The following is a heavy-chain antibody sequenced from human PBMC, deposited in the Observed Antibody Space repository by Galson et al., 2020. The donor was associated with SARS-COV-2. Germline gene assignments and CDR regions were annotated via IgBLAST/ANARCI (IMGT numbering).Heavy chain of an antibody. Sequence: QLGESLKISCAASGFTFSSYAMHWVRQAPGKGLEWVAVISYDGSNKYYADSVKGRFTISRDNSKNTLYLQMNSLRAEDTAVYYCARAAYYDFWSGYHDAFDIWGQGTMVTVSS. J-gene: IGHJ3*02. V-gene: IGHV3-30*04. CDR1: GFTFSSYA. CDR3: ARAAYYDFWSGYHDAFDI. CDR2: ISYDGSNK. D-gene: IGHD3-3*01.